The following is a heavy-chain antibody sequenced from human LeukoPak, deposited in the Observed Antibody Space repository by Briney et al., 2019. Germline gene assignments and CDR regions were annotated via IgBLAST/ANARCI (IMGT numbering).Heavy chain of an antibody. D-gene: IGHD6-19*01. CDR1: AFTFSSYA. J-gene: IGHJ3*02. CDR2: ISYDGSNK. CDR3: ARAHRSSGWSSAFDI. V-gene: IGHV3-30-3*01. Sequence: GRSLRLSCAASAFTFSSYAMHLVRQAPGKGLEWVAVISYDGSNKYYAGSVKGRFTISRDNSKNTLYLQMNSLRAEDTAVYYCARAHRSSGWSSAFDIWGQGTMVTVSS.